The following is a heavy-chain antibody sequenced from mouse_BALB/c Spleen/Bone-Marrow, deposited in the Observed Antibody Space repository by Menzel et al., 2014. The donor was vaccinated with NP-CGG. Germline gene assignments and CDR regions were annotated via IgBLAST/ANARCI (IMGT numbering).Heavy chain of an antibody. CDR1: GCTFSSYW. CDR3: ARGAYYGNYFDY. CDR2: ILPGSGST. J-gene: IGHJ2*01. V-gene: IGHV1-9*01. D-gene: IGHD2-10*01. Sequence: VQLQQSGAELMKPGASVKISCKATGCTFSSYWIEWVKQRPGHGLEWIGEILPGSGSTNYNEKFKGKATFTADTSSNTAYMQLSSLTSEDSAVYYRARGAYYGNYFDYWGQGTTLTVSS.